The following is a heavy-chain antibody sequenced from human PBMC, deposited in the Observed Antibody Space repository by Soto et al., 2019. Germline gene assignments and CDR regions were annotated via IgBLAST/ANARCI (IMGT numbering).Heavy chain of an antibody. CDR2: TYYRSKWYN. D-gene: IGHD6-19*01. V-gene: IGHV6-1*01. J-gene: IGHJ4*02. CDR3: LRSVAGVNYFDY. Sequence: QVQLQQSGPGLVKPSQTLSLTCAISVDSVCSTSAAWNCIMQSPARGLEWLGRTYYRSKWYNDYAVSVKSRITINPDTSKNQCALQLNSVTLDDTAVYYCLRSVAGVNYFDYWGQGTLVTVS. CDR1: VDSVCSTSAA.